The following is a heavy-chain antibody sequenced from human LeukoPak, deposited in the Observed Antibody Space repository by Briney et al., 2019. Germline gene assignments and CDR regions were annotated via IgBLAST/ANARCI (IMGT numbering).Heavy chain of an antibody. CDR1: GASITSYY. Sequence: PSETLSLTCTVSGASITSYYWSWIRQPPGKGLEWIGYIYYSGSTTYKPSLKSRVTISVDTSKNQFSLKLSSVTAADTAVYYCARLSTVGATNFDYWGQGTLVTVSS. V-gene: IGHV4-59*08. CDR3: ARLSTVGATNFDY. CDR2: IYYSGST. D-gene: IGHD1-26*01. J-gene: IGHJ4*02.